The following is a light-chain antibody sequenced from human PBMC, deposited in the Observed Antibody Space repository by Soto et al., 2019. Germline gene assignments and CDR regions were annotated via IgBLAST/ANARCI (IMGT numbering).Light chain of an antibody. CDR1: SSDVGGHNY. CDR2: EVT. J-gene: IGLJ1*01. CDR3: SSYSSNSTRYV. Sequence: QSVLTQPASVSGSPGQSITISCTGTSSDVGGHNYLSWYQQHPDKAPKLIIYEVTNRPSGVSNRFSASKSGNTASLTISGLQAEDEADYYCSSYSSNSTRYVFGTGTKLTVL. V-gene: IGLV2-14*01.